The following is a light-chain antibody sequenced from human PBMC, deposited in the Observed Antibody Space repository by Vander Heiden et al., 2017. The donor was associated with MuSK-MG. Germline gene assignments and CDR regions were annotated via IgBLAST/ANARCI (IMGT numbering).Light chain of an antibody. CDR1: QSISSW. Sequence: IQMSPSPSTLSAPVGERVTITCRASQSISSWLTWYQQKPGKAPKLLIYKASSLESGVPSRFSGSGSGTEFTLTISSLQPDDFAAYYCQQNNNSPCTFGQGTKMEIK. CDR3: QQNNNSPCT. J-gene: IGKJ1*01. V-gene: IGKV1-5*03. CDR2: KAS.